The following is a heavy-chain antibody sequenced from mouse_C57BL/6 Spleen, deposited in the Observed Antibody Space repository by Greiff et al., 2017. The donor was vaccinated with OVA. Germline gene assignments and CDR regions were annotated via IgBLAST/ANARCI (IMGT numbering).Heavy chain of an antibody. CDR2: INYDGSST. CDR1: GFTFSDYY. CDR3: ARGVNYFDY. V-gene: IGHV5-16*01. Sequence: EVMLVESEGGLVQPGSSMKLSCTASGFTFSDYYMAWVRQVPEKGLEWVANINYDGSSTYYLDSLKSRFIISRENAKNILYLQMSSLKSEDTATYYCARGVNYFDYWGQGTTLTVSS. J-gene: IGHJ2*01.